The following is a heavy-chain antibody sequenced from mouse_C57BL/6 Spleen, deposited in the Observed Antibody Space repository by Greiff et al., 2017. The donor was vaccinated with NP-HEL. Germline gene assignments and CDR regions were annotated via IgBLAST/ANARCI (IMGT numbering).Heavy chain of an antibody. V-gene: IGHV1-72*01. CDR2: IDPNSGGT. J-gene: IGHJ3*01. CDR1: GYTFTSYC. CDR3: SRSSDYAMVFSC. Sequence: QVQLQQPGAELVKPGASVKLSCKASGYTFTSYCMNWVKQRPGQGLEWIGKIDPNSGGTRYNEKFKSKATLTVDKPSSTAYMKLSRLTSEDSVVYYCSRSSDYAMVFSCWGQGTPVTVSA. D-gene: IGHD2-4*01.